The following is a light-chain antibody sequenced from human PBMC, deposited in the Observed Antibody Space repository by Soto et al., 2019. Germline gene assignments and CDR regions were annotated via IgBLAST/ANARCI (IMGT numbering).Light chain of an antibody. J-gene: IGKJ5*01. Sequence: SVLTQSPSALSLSPGLRTTLPCRASQSLSSSYLAWYQQKPGQAPRILIYGSFSRATGIPDRFSGSGSGTDFTLTISRLEPEDSAVYYCQQYGTLITFGQGTRLEIK. CDR3: QQYGTLIT. V-gene: IGKV3-20*01. CDR2: GSF. CDR1: QSLSSSY.